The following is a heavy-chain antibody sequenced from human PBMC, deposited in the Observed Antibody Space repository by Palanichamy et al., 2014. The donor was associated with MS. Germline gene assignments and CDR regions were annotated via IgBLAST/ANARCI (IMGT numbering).Heavy chain of an antibody. CDR3: ARGPLHDSSGYYPATFDH. CDR2: IYYTGST. V-gene: IGHV4-59*02. CDR1: GGSVSDYY. Sequence: QVQLQESGPGLGKPSETLSLTCTVSGGSVSDYYWSWIRQSPGKGLEWVAYIYYTGSTNYNPSLRSRVTISLDPSKNQFSLKLSSVTAADTAVYYCARGPLHDSSGYYPATFDHWGQGTLVTVSS. D-gene: IGHD3-22*01. J-gene: IGHJ4*02.